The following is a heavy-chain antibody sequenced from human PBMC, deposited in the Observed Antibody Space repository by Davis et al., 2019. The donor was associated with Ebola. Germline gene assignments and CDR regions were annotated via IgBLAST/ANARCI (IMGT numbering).Heavy chain of an antibody. V-gene: IGHV1-24*01. Sequence: ASVKVSCKASGYTFTGYYMHWVRQAPGKGLEWMGGFDPEDGETIYAQKFQGRVTMTEDTSTDTAYMELSSLRSEDTAVYYCATGFLGVPFDYWGQGTLVTVSS. CDR3: ATGFLGVPFDY. CDR2: FDPEDGET. CDR1: GYTFTGYY. J-gene: IGHJ4*02. D-gene: IGHD3-16*01.